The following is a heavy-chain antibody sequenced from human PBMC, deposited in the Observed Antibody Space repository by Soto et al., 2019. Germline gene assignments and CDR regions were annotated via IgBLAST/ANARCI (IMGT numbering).Heavy chain of an antibody. CDR1: GGIFGSHG. V-gene: IGHV1-69*01. D-gene: IGHD3-22*01. CDR3: VRDRRIYYSDPHDEFVASDYEV. J-gene: IGHJ3*01. CDR2: FIPIFRPP. Sequence: QVQLIQSEAEVMKPGSSVRVSCTASGGIFGSHGFSWVRQAPGQRLEWVGGFIPIFRPPTYTEKFQARVSIAADESTNTVYLDLSSLTSEDTAVYYCVRDRRIYYSDPHDEFVASDYEVWGQGTTVSVSS.